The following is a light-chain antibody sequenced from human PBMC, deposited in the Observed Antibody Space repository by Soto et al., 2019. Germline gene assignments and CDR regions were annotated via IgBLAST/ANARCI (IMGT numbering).Light chain of an antibody. J-gene: IGLJ2*01. CDR2: EVS. CDR1: SSDVGSYNY. Sequence: QSALTQSPSASGSPGQSVTISCTGTSSDVGSYNYVSWYQQHPDKAPKLMIYEVSKRPSGVPDRFSGSKSGNTASLTVSGLQAEDDAHYYCSSYAGSYNGVFGGGTKLTVL. V-gene: IGLV2-8*01. CDR3: SSYAGSYNGV.